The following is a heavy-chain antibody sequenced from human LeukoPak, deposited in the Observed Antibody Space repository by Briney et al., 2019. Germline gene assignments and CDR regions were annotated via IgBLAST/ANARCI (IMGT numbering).Heavy chain of an antibody. V-gene: IGHV4-31*03. CDR2: IYYSGST. CDR1: GGSISSGGYY. Sequence: SQTLSLTCTVSGGSISSGGYYWSWIRQHPGKGLEWIGYIYYSGSTYYNPSLKSRVTISVDTSKNQFSLKLSSVTAADTAVHYCARGTYDFWSGYYTWFDPWGQGTLVTVSS. CDR3: ARGTYDFWSGYYTWFDP. J-gene: IGHJ5*02. D-gene: IGHD3-3*01.